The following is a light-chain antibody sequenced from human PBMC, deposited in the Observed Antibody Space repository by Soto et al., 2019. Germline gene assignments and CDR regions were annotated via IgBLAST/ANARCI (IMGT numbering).Light chain of an antibody. Sequence: EIVLTQSPATLSLSPGERDTLSCRASQSVSSYLAWYQQKPGQAPRLLIHDASNRATGIPARFSGSGSGTDFTVTISSLEPEDFAVYYCQQRRNWPPWTFGQGTKVEIK. V-gene: IGKV3-11*01. CDR2: DAS. CDR1: QSVSSY. CDR3: QQRRNWPPWT. J-gene: IGKJ1*01.